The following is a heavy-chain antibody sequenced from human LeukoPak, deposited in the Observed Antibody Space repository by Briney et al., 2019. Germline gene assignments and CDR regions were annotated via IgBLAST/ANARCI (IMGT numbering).Heavy chain of an antibody. CDR2: INGGGGRT. Sequence: ASVKLSCKASVYTFTDYYVHWVRRAPGLALEWGWVINGGGGRTTYAQKFQDRVNMTRDTSTSTVYMELSGLTSADTAVYFCARVTSPARRGRTLVAAAATPFDYWGQGTLVTVSA. D-gene: IGHD2-15*01. V-gene: IGHV1-46*01. J-gene: IGHJ4*02. CDR3: ARVTSPARRGRTLVAAAATPFDY. CDR1: VYTFTDYY.